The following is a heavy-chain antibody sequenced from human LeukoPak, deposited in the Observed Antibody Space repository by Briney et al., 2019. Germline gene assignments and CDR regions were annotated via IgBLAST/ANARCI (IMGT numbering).Heavy chain of an antibody. J-gene: IGHJ4*02. CDR3: ARAGSSSWYGGVPDY. CDR2: INPNSGGT. Sequence: ASVKVSCKASGYTFTSYGISWVRQAPGQGLEWMGWINPNSGGTNYAQKFQGRVTMTRDTSISTAYMELSRLRSDDTAVYYCARAGSSSWYGGVPDYWGQGTLVTVSS. D-gene: IGHD6-13*01. V-gene: IGHV1-2*02. CDR1: GYTFTSYG.